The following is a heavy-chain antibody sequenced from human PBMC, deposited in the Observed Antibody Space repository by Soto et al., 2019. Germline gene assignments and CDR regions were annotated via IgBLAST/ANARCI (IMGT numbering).Heavy chain of an antibody. CDR1: GYSFTSYW. CDR2: IYPGDSDT. Sequence: PGESLKISCKGSGYSFTSYWIGWVRQMPGKGLEWMGIIYPGDSDTRYSPSFQGQVTISADKSISTAYLQWSSLKASDTAMYYCARQGGYSSGWYQDYYYGMDVWGQGTTVTVSS. D-gene: IGHD6-19*01. J-gene: IGHJ6*02. V-gene: IGHV5-51*01. CDR3: ARQGGYSSGWYQDYYYGMDV.